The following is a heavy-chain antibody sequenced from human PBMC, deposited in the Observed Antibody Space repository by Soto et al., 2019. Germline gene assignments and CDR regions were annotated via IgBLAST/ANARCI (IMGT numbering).Heavy chain of an antibody. V-gene: IGHV6-1*01. J-gene: IGHJ4*02. CDR3: ARYTNTWVLDY. Sequence: PSQTLSLTCAISGDSVSSNSVAWNWIRQSPSRGLEWLGRTYYRSKWYSDYAGSVRSRITINPDTSKNQFSLQLNSVTPEDTAVYYCARYTNTWVLDYWGQGTLVTVSS. CDR1: GDSVSSNSVA. D-gene: IGHD2-2*02. CDR2: TYYRSKWYS.